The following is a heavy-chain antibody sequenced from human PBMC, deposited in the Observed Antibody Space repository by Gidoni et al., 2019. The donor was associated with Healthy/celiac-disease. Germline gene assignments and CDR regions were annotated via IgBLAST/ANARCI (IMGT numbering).Heavy chain of an antibody. CDR2: INHNRGGT. Sequence: QVPLVQSGAEVKKPGASVKVSCQASGYTFTGYYMHWVRQAPGQGLEWMGWINHNRGGTNDAQKVQGRVTLTRDTAISTAYMELSRLRSDDTAGDYCARGAYCSGGSCYSGWFDPWGQGTLVTVSS. CDR1: GYTFTGYY. V-gene: IGHV1-2*02. D-gene: IGHD2-15*01. CDR3: ARGAYCSGGSCYSGWFDP. J-gene: IGHJ5*02.